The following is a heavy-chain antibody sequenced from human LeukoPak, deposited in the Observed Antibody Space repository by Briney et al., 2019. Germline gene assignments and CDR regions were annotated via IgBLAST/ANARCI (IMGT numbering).Heavy chain of an antibody. V-gene: IGHV4-39*01. J-gene: IGHJ4*02. CDR2: KYYSGST. CDR1: GGSISSSRYY. Sequence: SETLPLTCTVSGGSISSSRYYWGWIRQPPGKGLEWIGSKYYSGSTYYNPSLKSRVTISVDTSKNQFPLKLSSVTAADTAVYYCASLRDGYNFDYWGQGTLVTVSS. D-gene: IGHD5-24*01. CDR3: ASLRDGYNFDY.